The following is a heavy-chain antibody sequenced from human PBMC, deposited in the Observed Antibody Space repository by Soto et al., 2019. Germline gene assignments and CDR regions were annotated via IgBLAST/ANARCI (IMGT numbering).Heavy chain of an antibody. D-gene: IGHD3-3*01. CDR2: IYYSGST. CDR1: GGSISSGGYY. J-gene: IGHJ5*02. V-gene: IGHV4-31*03. Sequence: QVQLQESGPGLVKPSQTLSLTCTVSGGSISSGGYYWSWIRQHPGKGLEWIGYIYYSGSTYYNPSLKSRVTISVDTSKNQFSLKLSSVTAADTAVYYCARSIFGVVIPDSGWFDPWGQGTLVTVSS. CDR3: ARSIFGVVIPDSGWFDP.